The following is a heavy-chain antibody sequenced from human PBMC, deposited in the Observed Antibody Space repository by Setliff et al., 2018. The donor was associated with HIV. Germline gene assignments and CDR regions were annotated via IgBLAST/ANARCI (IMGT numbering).Heavy chain of an antibody. J-gene: IGHJ4*02. CDR3: ARYHCSGGSCYFPYFDYGWYLRF. Sequence: SVKVSCKASGGTFSSYAISWVRQAPGQGLEWMGGIIPIFGTANYAQKFQGRVTITTDESTSTAYMELSSLRSEDTAVYYCARYHCSGGSCYFPYFDYGWYLRFWGQGTLVTVSS. D-gene: IGHD2-15*01. CDR2: IIPIFGTA. CDR1: GGTFSSYA. V-gene: IGHV1-69*05.